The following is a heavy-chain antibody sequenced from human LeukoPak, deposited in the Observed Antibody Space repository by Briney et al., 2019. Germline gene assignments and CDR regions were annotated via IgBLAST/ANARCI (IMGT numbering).Heavy chain of an antibody. J-gene: IGHJ4*02. Sequence: GGSLRLSCAASRFTFSTYAMSWVRQAPGKGLEWVSGISGSGSSTYYADSVKGRFTISRDNSKNTLYLQMNSLRAEDTAVYYCALTTMIALGQQRWGQGTLVTVSS. V-gene: IGHV3-23*01. D-gene: IGHD3-22*01. CDR3: ALTTMIALGQQR. CDR1: RFTFSTYA. CDR2: ISGSGSST.